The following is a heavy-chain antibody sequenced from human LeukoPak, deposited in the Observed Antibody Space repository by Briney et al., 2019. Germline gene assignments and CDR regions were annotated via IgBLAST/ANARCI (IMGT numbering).Heavy chain of an antibody. V-gene: IGHV4-34*01. Sequence: SETQSLTCAVYGGSFSGYYWSWIRQPPGKGLEWIGEINHSGSTNYNPSLKSRVTISVDTSKNQFSLKLSSVTAADTAVYYCAREVGVRYFDLADAFDIWGQGTMVTVSS. D-gene: IGHD3-9*01. CDR2: INHSGST. CDR1: GGSFSGYY. CDR3: AREVGVRYFDLADAFDI. J-gene: IGHJ3*02.